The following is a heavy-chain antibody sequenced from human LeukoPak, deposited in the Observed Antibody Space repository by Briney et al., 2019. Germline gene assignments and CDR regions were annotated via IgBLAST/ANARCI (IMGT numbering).Heavy chain of an antibody. V-gene: IGHV4-59*01. CDR3: AGGEVADYFDY. CDR2: IYYSGST. J-gene: IGHJ4*02. Sequence: KPSETLSLTRTVSGGSISSYYWSWIRQPPGKGLEWIGYIYYSGSTNYNPSLKSRVTISVDTSKNQFSLKLSSVTAADTAVYYCAGGEVADYFDYWGQGTLVTVSS. CDR1: GGSISSYY. D-gene: IGHD3-16*01.